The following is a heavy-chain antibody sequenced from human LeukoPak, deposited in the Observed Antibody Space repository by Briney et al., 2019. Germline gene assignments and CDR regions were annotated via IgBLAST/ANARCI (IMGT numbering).Heavy chain of an antibody. CDR3: ARGTLENWFDP. CDR2: IYYSGSP. V-gene: IGHV4-59*12. Sequence: SETLSLTCTVSGGSISSYYWSWIRQPPGKGLEWIGYIYYSGSPNYTPSLKSRVTISLDTSKNQFSLKLSSVTAADTAVYYCARGTLENWFDPWGQGTLVTVSS. J-gene: IGHJ5*02. CDR1: GGSISSYY.